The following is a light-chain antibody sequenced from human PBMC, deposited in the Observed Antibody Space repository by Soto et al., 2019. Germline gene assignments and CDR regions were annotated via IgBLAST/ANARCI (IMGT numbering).Light chain of an antibody. CDR2: GAS. J-gene: IGKJ2*01. CDR3: LQDYNYPFT. Sequence: ALQMTHSPSSLSASVGDRVTTTCRASQDIRKDLAWYQQKPGKAPQLLIYGASTLQTGVASRFSGSGSATDFTLTISSLQPEDSAAYYCLQDYNYPFTFGQGTKVDIK. V-gene: IGKV1-6*01. CDR1: QDIRKD.